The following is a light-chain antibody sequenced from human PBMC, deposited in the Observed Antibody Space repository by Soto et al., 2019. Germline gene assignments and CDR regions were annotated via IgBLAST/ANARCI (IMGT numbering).Light chain of an antibody. Sequence: QSVLTRPPSVSGAPGQRVTISCTGSSSNIGAGYDVHWYHQLPGTAPKLLIYGNNNRPSGVPDRFSGSRSGTSASLAITGRQAEDEADYYCQSYDSSLSVWVFGGGTKLTVL. CDR3: QSYDSSLSVWV. J-gene: IGLJ3*02. V-gene: IGLV1-40*01. CDR2: GNN. CDR1: SSNIGAGYD.